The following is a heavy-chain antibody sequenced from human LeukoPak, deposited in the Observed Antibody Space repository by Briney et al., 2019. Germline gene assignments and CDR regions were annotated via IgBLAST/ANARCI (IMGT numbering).Heavy chain of an antibody. CDR1: GGSISSYY. CDR3: ARISIAAAGTEVRPYYYYGMDV. Sequence: SETLSLTCTVSGGSISSYYWSWIRQPPGKGLEWIGYIYYSGSTNYNPSLKSRVTISVDTSKNQFSLKLSSVTAADTAVYYCARISIAAAGTEVRPYYYYGMDVWAKGPRSPSP. J-gene: IGHJ6*02. V-gene: IGHV4-59*01. D-gene: IGHD6-13*01. CDR2: IYYSGST.